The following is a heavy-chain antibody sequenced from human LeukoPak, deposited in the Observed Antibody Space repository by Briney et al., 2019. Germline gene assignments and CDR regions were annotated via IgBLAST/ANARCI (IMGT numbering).Heavy chain of an antibody. J-gene: IGHJ5*02. CDR2: INHSGST. V-gene: IGHV4-34*01. D-gene: IGHD3-16*02. CDR1: GGSFSGYY. CDR3: ASRFWGSYRYRDKNWFDP. Sequence: PSETLSLTCAVYGGSFSGYYWSWIRQPPGKGLEWIGEINHSGSTNYNPSLKSRVTISVDTSKNQFSLKLSSVTAADTAVHYCASRFWGSYRYRDKNWFDPWGQGTLVTVSS.